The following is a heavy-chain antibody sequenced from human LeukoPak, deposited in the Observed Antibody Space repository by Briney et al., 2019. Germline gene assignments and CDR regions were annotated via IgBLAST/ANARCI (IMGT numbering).Heavy chain of an antibody. D-gene: IGHD3-9*01. CDR3: ARVPPYDILTGYYKTNWVDP. CDR1: GGSFSGYY. Sequence: PSETLSFTCAVYGGSFSGYYWSWIRQPPGRGLEWIGEINHSGSTNYNPSLKSRVTISLETSKNQFSLKLSSVTAADTAVYYCARVPPYDILTGYYKTNWVDPWGQGTQVTVSS. J-gene: IGHJ5*02. V-gene: IGHV4-34*01. CDR2: INHSGST.